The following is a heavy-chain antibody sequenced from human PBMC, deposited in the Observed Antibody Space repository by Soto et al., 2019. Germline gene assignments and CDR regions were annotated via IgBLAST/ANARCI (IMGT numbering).Heavy chain of an antibody. CDR2: ISGDGGGA. V-gene: IGHV3-23*01. D-gene: IGHD3-10*01. CDR1: GLTFSSGA. J-gene: IGHJ6*03. Sequence: GGSLRLSCAASGLTFSSGAMSWVRQAPGKGLEWVSAISGDGGGAYYADSVKGWFTISRDNSKNTLYLQMNSLRGEDTAVYYCAKSSSDYYGSGYLFYHYYLDVWGKGTMVTVSS. CDR3: AKSSSDYYGSGYLFYHYYLDV.